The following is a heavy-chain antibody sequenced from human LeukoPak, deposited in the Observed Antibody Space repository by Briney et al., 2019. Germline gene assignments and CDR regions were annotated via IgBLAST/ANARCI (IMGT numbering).Heavy chain of an antibody. CDR2: ITAGDDNT. CDR1: GFIFDDYA. J-gene: IGHJ4*02. Sequence: GRSLRLSCAASGFIFDDYAMYWVRQAPGKGLEWVSVITAGDDNTYYADSVKGRFTISRDNSKNTLYLQMNSLRAEDTAVYYCARDTYGVYSYSPFDYWGQGTLVTVSS. CDR3: ARDTYGVYSYSPFDY. D-gene: IGHD4-17*01. V-gene: IGHV3-23*01.